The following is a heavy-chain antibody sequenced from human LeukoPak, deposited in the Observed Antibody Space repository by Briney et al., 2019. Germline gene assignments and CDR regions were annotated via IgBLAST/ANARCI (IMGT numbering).Heavy chain of an antibody. CDR2: INAGNGNT. J-gene: IGHJ6*02. Sequence: ASVKVSCKASGYTFTSYAMHWVRQAPGQRLEWMGWINAGNGNTKYSQKFQGRVTITRDTSASTAYMELSSLRSEDTAVYYCATTYSGSSSPIRYYYGMDVWGQGTTVTVSS. CDR1: GYTFTSYA. V-gene: IGHV1-3*01. CDR3: ATTYSGSSSPIRYYYGMDV. D-gene: IGHD6-19*01.